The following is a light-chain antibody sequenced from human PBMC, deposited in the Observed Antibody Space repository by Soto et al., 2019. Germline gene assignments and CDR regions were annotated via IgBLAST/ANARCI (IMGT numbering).Light chain of an antibody. CDR3: QQYDKWPRT. CDR1: QSVSSN. CDR2: GAS. V-gene: IGKV3-15*01. Sequence: EIVMTQSPATLSVSPGERATLSCRASQSVSSNLAWYQQKPGQAPSLLIYGASTRATGVPARFSGSGSGTEFTLTISNLQSEDFAVYHCQQYDKWPRTFGQGTKVDIK. J-gene: IGKJ1*01.